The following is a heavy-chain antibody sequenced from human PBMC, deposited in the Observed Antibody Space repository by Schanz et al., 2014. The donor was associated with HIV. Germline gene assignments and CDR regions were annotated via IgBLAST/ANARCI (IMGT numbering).Heavy chain of an antibody. CDR1: GFTFSHYW. J-gene: IGHJ6*02. Sequence: EVQLVESGGGLVQRGGSLRLSCVASGFTFSHYWMSWVRQAPGKGLEWVSYISSSSSTIYYADSVKGRFTISRDNAKNSLYLQMKSLRDADTAVYYCAREWVYYYYYGMDVWGQGTTVTVSS. D-gene: IGHD6-13*01. CDR2: ISSSSSTI. V-gene: IGHV3-48*02. CDR3: AREWVYYYYYGMDV.